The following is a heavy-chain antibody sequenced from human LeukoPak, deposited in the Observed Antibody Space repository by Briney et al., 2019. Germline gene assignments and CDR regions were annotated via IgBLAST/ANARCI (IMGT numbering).Heavy chain of an antibody. J-gene: IGHJ5*02. CDR2: ISAYNGNT. Sequence: ASVKVSCKASGYTFTSYGISWVRQAPGQRLEWMGWISAYNGNTNYAQKLQGRVTMTTDTSTSTAYMELRSLRSDDTAVYYCARDRLGYYSSTSCREGFEPWGQGTLVTVSS. V-gene: IGHV1-18*01. D-gene: IGHD2-2*01. CDR3: ARDRLGYYSSTSCREGFEP. CDR1: GYTFTSYG.